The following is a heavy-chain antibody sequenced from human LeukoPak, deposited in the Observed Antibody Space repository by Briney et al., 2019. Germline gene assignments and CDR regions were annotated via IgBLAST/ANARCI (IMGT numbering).Heavy chain of an antibody. V-gene: IGHV3-23*01. CDR1: GFTFSSCD. J-gene: IGHJ4*02. CDR2: ICGSGGNT. Sequence: GGSLRLSCAASGFTFSSCDMSWVRHAPGKGREWVSAICGSGGNTYYADCMKGRFTISRNNSKNPLYLQLNSLRAEDTAVYYGAKDLPRGVGATPVGYFDYWGQGTLVTVSS. D-gene: IGHD1-26*01. CDR3: AKDLPRGVGATPVGYFDY.